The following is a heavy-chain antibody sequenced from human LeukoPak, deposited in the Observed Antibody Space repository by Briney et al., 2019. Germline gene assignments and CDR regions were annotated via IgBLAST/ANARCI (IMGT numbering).Heavy chain of an antibody. CDR3: ARGGSLSYYYYGMDV. J-gene: IGHJ6*02. V-gene: IGHV3-30-3*01. D-gene: IGHD3-16*02. Sequence: PGGSLRLSCAASGFTFSSYAMSWVRQAPGKGLEWVAVISYDGSNKYYADSVKGRFTISRDNSKNTLYLQMNSLRAEDTAVYYCARGGSLSYYYYGMDVWGQGTTVTVSS. CDR1: GFTFSSYA. CDR2: ISYDGSNK.